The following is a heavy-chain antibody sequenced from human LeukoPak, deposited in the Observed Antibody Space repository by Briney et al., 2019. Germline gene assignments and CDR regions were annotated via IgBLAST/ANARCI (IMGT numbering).Heavy chain of an antibody. J-gene: IGHJ4*02. CDR3: AKDNRRHYTSGPNPDSLH. CDR1: GFIFNNYA. Sequence: SRSLRLSCAGSGFIFNNYAMHWVRQPPGKGLEWVSGISWNSGSIDYADSVKGRFTISRDNAKNSLYLQMNSLRVEDTAFYYCAKDNRRHYTSGPNPDSLHWGQGALVTVSS. CDR2: ISWNSGSI. D-gene: IGHD6-19*01. V-gene: IGHV3-9*01.